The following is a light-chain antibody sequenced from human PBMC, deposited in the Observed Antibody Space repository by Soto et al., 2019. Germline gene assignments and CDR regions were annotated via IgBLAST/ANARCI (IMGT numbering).Light chain of an antibody. CDR2: DVA. V-gene: IGLV2-14*03. Sequence: QSALTQPASVSGSPGQSITISCTGTSSDVGAYNFVSWYQHYPDKAPKVVIYDVANRPSGVSYRFSASKSGNTASLTISGLHAEDEADYSCMSFTSSNTYVFGTGTKVTVL. J-gene: IGLJ1*01. CDR1: SSDVGAYNF. CDR3: MSFTSSNTYV.